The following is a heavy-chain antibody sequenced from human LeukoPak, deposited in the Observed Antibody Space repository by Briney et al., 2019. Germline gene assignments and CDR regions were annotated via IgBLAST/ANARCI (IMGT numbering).Heavy chain of an antibody. J-gene: IGHJ6*03. D-gene: IGHD2-21*02. CDR1: GFTFSSYA. CDR2: ISGSGGST. V-gene: IGHV3-23*01. Sequence: GGSLRLSCAASGFTFSSYAMSWVRQAPGKGLEWVSAISGSGGSTYYADSVKGRFTISRDNSKNTLYLQMNSLRAEDTAVYYCARGSCGGDCYSRTRYYYYYMDVWGKGTTVTISS. CDR3: ARGSCGGDCYSRTRYYYYYMDV.